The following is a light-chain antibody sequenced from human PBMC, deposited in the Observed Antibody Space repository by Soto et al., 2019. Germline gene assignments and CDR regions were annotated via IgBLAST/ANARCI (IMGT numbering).Light chain of an antibody. J-gene: IGKJ4*01. CDR2: GAS. CDR1: QSVSSN. CDR3: QQYNNWPPLT. V-gene: IGKV3-15*01. Sequence: EIVMTQSPATLSVSPGERATLSCRASQSVSSNLAWYQQEPGQAPRLLIYGASTRAAGNPARFSGSGSGTEFTLTISSLQSEDFAVYYCQQYNNWPPLTFGGGTQVE.